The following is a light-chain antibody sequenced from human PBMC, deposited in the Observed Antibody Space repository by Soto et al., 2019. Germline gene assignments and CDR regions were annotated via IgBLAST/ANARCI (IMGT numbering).Light chain of an antibody. CDR3: SSYTSSSTWV. J-gene: IGLJ3*02. Sequence: QSVLTQPASVSGSPGQSITISCTGTSSDVGGYNYVSWYQQHPGKAPKLMIYEVSNRPSGVSNRFSGSKSGNKASLTISGLQAEYEADYYCSSYTSSSTWVFGGGTKLTVL. V-gene: IGLV2-14*01. CDR1: SSDVGGYNY. CDR2: EVS.